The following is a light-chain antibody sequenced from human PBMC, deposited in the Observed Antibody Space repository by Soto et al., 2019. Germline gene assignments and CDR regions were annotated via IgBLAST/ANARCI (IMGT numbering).Light chain of an antibody. V-gene: IGKV1-5*03. Sequence: DIQMTQSPSTLSASVGDRVTITCRASQSISSGLAWYQQKPGKAPKLLIYKASSLESGVPSRCSGSGSGTEFTVTISSLQPDDFATYYCQQYNSPMYTFGQGTKLQIK. CDR1: QSISSG. J-gene: IGKJ2*01. CDR2: KAS. CDR3: QQYNSPMYT.